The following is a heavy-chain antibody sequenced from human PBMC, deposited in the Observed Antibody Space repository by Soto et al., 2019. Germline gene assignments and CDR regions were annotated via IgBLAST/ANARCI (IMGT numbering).Heavy chain of an antibody. CDR2: IYWDDDK. J-gene: IGHJ4*02. CDR1: GFSLSTSGVG. CDR3: SHSRRGSYFDY. Sequence: QITLKESGPTLVKPTQPLTLTCTFSGFSLSTSGVGVGWIRQPPGKALEWLALIYWDDDKRYSPSLKSRLTITTDTTKHQVVLTMTNMDPVDTAPYYCSHSRRGSYFDYWGQGTLVTVSS. V-gene: IGHV2-5*02. D-gene: IGHD3-16*01.